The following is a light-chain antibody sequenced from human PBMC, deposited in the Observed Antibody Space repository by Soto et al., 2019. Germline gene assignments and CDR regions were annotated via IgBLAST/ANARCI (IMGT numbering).Light chain of an antibody. CDR3: QQYYDWPTIT. CDR1: ESVRSN. CDR2: GAS. Sequence: EIVMTQSPATLSVPPGDRATLSCRVSESVRSNLAWYQQKPGQAPRLLIHGASIRAADIPARFSGSGSGTQFTLTISTVQSEDFAVYYCQQYYDWPTITFGQGTRLE. J-gene: IGKJ5*01. V-gene: IGKV3-15*01.